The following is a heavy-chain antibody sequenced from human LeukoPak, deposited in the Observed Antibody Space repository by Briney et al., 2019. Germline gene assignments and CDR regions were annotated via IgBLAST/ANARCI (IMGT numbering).Heavy chain of an antibody. Sequence: GGSLRLSCAASGFTFRRYWMHWVRRAPGRGLVWVSRVNTDETYTEYADSVKGRFTISRDNAKDTLYLQMNSLRAEDTAAYYCVKDDGHYGIDYWGQGALVTVSS. V-gene: IGHV3-74*03. CDR2: VNTDETYT. D-gene: IGHD3-22*01. J-gene: IGHJ4*02. CDR3: VKDDGHYGIDY. CDR1: GFTFRRYW.